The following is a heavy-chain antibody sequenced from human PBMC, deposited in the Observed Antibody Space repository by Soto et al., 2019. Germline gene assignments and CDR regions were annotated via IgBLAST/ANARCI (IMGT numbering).Heavy chain of an antibody. D-gene: IGHD1-7*01. CDR1: GGTFSSYA. CDR2: IIPIFGTA. J-gene: IGHJ6*02. V-gene: IGHV1-69*13. CDR3: GWGVRELLGLGGMDV. Sequence: ASVKVSCKASGGTFSSYAISWVRQAPGQGLGWMGGIIPIFGTANYAQKFQGRVTITADESTSTAYMELSSLRSEDTAVYYCGWGVRELLGLGGMDVWGQGTTVTVSS.